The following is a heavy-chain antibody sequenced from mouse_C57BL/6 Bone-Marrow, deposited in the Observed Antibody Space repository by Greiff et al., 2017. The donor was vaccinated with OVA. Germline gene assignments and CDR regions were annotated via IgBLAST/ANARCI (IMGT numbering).Heavy chain of an antibody. CDR3: VRERGNYVKAWCAY. J-gene: IGHJ3*01. CDR2: IRSKSSNYAT. Sequence: EVQLVESGGGLVQPKGSLKLSCAASGFTFNTYAMHWVRQAPGKGLEWVARIRSKSSNYATYYADSVKDRFTISRDDSQSMLYLQMNNLKTEDTAMYYCVRERGNYVKAWCAYWGQGTLVTVSA. V-gene: IGHV10-3*01. CDR1: GFTFNTYA. D-gene: IGHD2-1*01.